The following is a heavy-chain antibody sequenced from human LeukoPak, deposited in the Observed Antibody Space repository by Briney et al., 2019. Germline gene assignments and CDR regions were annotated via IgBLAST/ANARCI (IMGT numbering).Heavy chain of an antibody. CDR2: INPNSGGT. D-gene: IGHD3-10*01. Sequence: ASVKVSCKASGYTFTGYYMHWVRQAPGQGLEWMGWINPNSGGTNYAQKLQGRVTMTRDTSISTAYMELSRLRSDDTAVYYCARVGGVYYGSGSYFPFDYWGQGTLVTVSS. CDR3: ARVGGVYYGSGSYFPFDY. V-gene: IGHV1-2*02. J-gene: IGHJ4*02. CDR1: GYTFTGYY.